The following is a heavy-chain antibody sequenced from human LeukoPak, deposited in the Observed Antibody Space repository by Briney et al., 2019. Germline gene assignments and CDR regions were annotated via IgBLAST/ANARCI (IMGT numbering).Heavy chain of an antibody. Sequence: PETPSLTCAVPGGPPTGTSSSWIRPSPEGGLEWVVETHNSGTTNYNPPLNSRVTIPEDTSKNQLYLVLRSVTAADADVYYCARRYYYSLGSFPFDFWGQGTLVTVSS. CDR2: THNSGTT. CDR1: GGPPTGTS. D-gene: IGHD3-10*01. CDR3: ARRYYYSLGSFPFDF. V-gene: IGHV4-34*01. J-gene: IGHJ4*02.